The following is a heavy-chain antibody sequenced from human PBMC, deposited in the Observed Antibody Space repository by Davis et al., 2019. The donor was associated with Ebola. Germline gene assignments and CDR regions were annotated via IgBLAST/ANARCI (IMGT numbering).Heavy chain of an antibody. J-gene: IGHJ4*02. D-gene: IGHD2-2*01. CDR3: AKDRQQLLTRYYFDY. Sequence: GESLKISCAASGFTFSSYGMHWVRQAPGKGLEWVAFIRYDGSNKYYADSVKGRFTISRDNSKNTLYLQMNSLRAEDTAVYYCAKDRQQLLTRYYFDYWGQGTLVTVSS. CDR2: IRYDGSNK. V-gene: IGHV3-30*02. CDR1: GFTFSSYG.